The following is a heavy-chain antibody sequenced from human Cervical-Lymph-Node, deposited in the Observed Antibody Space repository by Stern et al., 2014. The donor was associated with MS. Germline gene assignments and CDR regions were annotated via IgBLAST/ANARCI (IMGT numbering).Heavy chain of an antibody. Sequence: QLVESGGGVIQPGGSLRLSCTASGFTVSRDYMTWVRQAQGKGLEWVSLITNVGSTFYTDSVKGRFTISRDDSKNTVYLHMTSLRAEDTAMYYCARDTSSPERSDWWGQGTLVTVSS. CDR1: GFTVSRDY. CDR3: ARDTSSPERSDW. V-gene: IGHV3-53*01. J-gene: IGHJ4*02. CDR2: ITNVGST. D-gene: IGHD1-1*01.